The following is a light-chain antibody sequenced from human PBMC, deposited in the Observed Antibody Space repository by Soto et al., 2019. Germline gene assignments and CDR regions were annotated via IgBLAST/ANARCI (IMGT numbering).Light chain of an antibody. CDR2: SAS. Sequence: IQVTQSPSSLSASVGDRVTITCRASQSIRNCLHWYQQKSGEAPKLLIFSASTLQSGVPSRFSGSGSGTDFTLTINGPQPEDFATYYCQHRPSFGGGTKVEIK. CDR1: QSIRNC. J-gene: IGKJ4*01. V-gene: IGKV1-39*01. CDR3: QHRPS.